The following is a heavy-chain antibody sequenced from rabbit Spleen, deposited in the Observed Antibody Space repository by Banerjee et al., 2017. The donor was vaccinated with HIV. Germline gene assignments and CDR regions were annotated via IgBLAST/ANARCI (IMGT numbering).Heavy chain of an antibody. CDR3: ARDLPGVIGWNFGW. CDR1: GFSFSSSYY. CDR2: IYAGNNKP. V-gene: IGHV1S40*01. D-gene: IGHD4-1*01. Sequence: QSLEESGGDLVKPGASLTLSCKASGFSFSSSYYMCWVRQAPGKGLEWIACIYAGNNKPYYANWAKGRFTISKTSSTTVTLQMTSLTAADKATYFCARDLPGVIGWNFGWWGQGTLVTVS. J-gene: IGHJ3*01.